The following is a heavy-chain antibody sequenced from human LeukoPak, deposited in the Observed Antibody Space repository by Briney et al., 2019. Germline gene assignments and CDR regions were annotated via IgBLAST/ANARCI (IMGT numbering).Heavy chain of an antibody. CDR1: GGSFSAYY. Sequence: SETLSLTSAVYGGSFSAYYWSWIRQPPGKGLEWIGEINHSGSTNYNPSLKSRVTISIDTSKNQFSLKLSSVTAADTAVYYCARKCGGGSCYNYWGQGTLVTVSS. CDR2: INHSGST. V-gene: IGHV4-34*01. J-gene: IGHJ4*02. D-gene: IGHD2-15*01. CDR3: ARKCGGGSCYNY.